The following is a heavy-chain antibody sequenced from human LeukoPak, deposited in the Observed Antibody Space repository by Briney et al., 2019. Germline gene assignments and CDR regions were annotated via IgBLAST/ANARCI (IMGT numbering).Heavy chain of an antibody. CDR3: VRGLKVGVTPVGADS. D-gene: IGHD1-26*01. V-gene: IGHV3-7*01. CDR2: IKQDGSEK. J-gene: IGHJ4*02. CDR1: GFTFSSYW. Sequence: GGSLRLSCAASGFTFSSYWMSWVRQAPGKGLEWVANIKQDGSEKYYVDSVKGRFTMSRDNAKRSMYLQMNSLRDEDTAVYYCVRGLKVGVTPVGADSWGQGTLVTVSS.